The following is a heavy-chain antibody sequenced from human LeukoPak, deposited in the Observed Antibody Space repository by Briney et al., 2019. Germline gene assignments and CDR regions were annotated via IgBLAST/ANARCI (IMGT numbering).Heavy chain of an antibody. CDR2: IDYSGTP. J-gene: IGHJ6*02. D-gene: IGHD3-3*01. CDR3: ARDTAIFAPYGMDV. V-gene: IGHV4-38-2*02. CDR1: NYSISSGYY. Sequence: SETLSLTCDVSNYSISSGYYWGWIRQPPGEGPEWIGSIDYSGTPYYNPSLKSRVTISRDTSKNQFSLEMRSVTAADTAVYYCARDTAIFAPYGMDVWGQGTTVTVSS.